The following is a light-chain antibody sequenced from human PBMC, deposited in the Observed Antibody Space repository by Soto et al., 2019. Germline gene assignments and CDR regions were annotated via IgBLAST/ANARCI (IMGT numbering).Light chain of an antibody. CDR1: QGISTY. V-gene: IGKV1-27*01. CDR3: QNYNGAQWT. CDR2: SAS. J-gene: IGKJ1*01. Sequence: DIQMTQSPSSLSASVGDRVTITCRASQGISTYLVWYQQKPGTVPKLLIFSASTLQSGVPSRFSGSGSGTDVTLTISSLQPEDVATYYCQNYNGAQWTFGQGTKADIK.